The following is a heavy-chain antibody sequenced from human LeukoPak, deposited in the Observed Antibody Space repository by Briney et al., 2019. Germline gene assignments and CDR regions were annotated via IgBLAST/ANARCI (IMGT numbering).Heavy chain of an antibody. CDR3: ARDFGTARIVVVLDY. D-gene: IGHD3-22*01. Sequence: AGGSLRLSCAASGFTFNSYDMHWVRQAPGKGLEWVAVISYDGSNKYYADSVKGRFTISRDNSKNTLYLQMNSLRAEDTAVYYCARDFGTARIVVVLDYWGQGTLVTVSS. CDR2: ISYDGSNK. CDR1: GFTFNSYD. V-gene: IGHV3-30-3*01. J-gene: IGHJ4*02.